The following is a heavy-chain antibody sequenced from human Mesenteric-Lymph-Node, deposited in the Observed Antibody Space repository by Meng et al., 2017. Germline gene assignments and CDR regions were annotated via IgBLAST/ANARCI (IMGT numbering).Heavy chain of an antibody. CDR1: GYSISSGYY. Sequence: SETLSLTCSVSGYSISSGYYWGWIRQPPGMGLEWIGNVYHSGSTYYNPSLKSRVTISVDTSKNQFSLKMNSVTAADTAVYYCARDPPPWRNIAVTGTHYWGQGMLVTVSS. V-gene: IGHV4-38-2*02. J-gene: IGHJ4*02. D-gene: IGHD6-19*01. CDR3: ARDPPPWRNIAVTGTHY. CDR2: VYHSGST.